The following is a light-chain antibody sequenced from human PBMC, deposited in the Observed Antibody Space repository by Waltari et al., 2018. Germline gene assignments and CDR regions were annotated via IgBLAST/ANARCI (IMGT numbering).Light chain of an antibody. CDR3: CSYAGADSLL. Sequence: QSALTQPPSASGSLGPSVTISCTGTNNDVGAYQYVSWYQQYPGKAPKRLIYDVTKRPSGVSDRFSGSKSGRTASLTVSGLQPEDEAIYSCCSYAGADSLLFGGGTKLTVL. CDR2: DVT. CDR1: NNDVGAYQY. J-gene: IGLJ3*02. V-gene: IGLV2-8*01.